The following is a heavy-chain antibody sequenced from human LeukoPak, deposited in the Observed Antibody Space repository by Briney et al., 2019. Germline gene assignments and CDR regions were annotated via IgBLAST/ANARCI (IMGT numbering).Heavy chain of an antibody. Sequence: GGSLRLSCAASGFPFSSYGMHWVPQAPGKGLGWVAVIWYDGINKYYADSVKGRFTISRDNSKNTLYLQMNSLRAEDTAVYYCARPRYYYYYGMDVWGQGTTVTVSS. CDR3: ARPRYYYYYGMDV. CDR1: GFPFSSYG. J-gene: IGHJ6*02. D-gene: IGHD6-6*01. CDR2: IWYDGINK. V-gene: IGHV3-33*01.